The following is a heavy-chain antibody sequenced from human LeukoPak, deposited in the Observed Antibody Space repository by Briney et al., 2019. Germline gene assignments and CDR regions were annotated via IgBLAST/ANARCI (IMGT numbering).Heavy chain of an antibody. Sequence: SGPALVKPTQTLTLTCTFSGFSLSTSGMRVSWIRQPPGKALEWLARLDWDDDKFYSTSLKTRLTISKDTSKNQVVLTMTNMDPVDTATYYCARALSGIAVAGTADAFDIWGQGTMVTVSS. D-gene: IGHD6-19*01. CDR1: GFSLSTSGMR. J-gene: IGHJ3*02. V-gene: IGHV2-70*04. CDR2: LDWDDDK. CDR3: ARALSGIAVAGTADAFDI.